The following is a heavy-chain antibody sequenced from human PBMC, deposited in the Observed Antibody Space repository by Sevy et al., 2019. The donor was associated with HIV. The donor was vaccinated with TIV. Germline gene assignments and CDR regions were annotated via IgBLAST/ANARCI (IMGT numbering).Heavy chain of an antibody. CDR1: GFTFSSYD. D-gene: IGHD6-13*01. CDR3: ASDRYHSSSWYKDHYYYYGMDV. V-gene: IGHV3-13*01. CDR2: IGTAGDT. J-gene: IGHJ6*02. Sequence: GGSLRLSCAASGFTFSSYDMHWVRQATGKGLEWVSAIGTAGDTYYPGSVKGRFTISRENAKNSLYLQMNSLRAGDTAVYYCASDRYHSSSWYKDHYYYYGMDVWGQGTTVTVSS.